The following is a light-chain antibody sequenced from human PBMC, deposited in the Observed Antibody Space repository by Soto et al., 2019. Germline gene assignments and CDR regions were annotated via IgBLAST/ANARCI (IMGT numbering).Light chain of an antibody. CDR2: KDY. Sequence: QSALTQPASVSGSPGQSITISCTGTSSDVGAYNLVSWYQQHPGRAPKLIIHKDYRRPSGVSTRFSASKSGNTASLTISGLQAEDEADYYCCSYAGSSTSVFGSGTKLTVL. CDR1: SSDVGAYNL. CDR3: CSYAGSSTSV. V-gene: IGLV2-23*01. J-gene: IGLJ3*02.